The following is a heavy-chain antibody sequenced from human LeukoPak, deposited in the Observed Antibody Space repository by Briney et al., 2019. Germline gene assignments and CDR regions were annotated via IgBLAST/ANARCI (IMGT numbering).Heavy chain of an antibody. D-gene: IGHD5-12*01. V-gene: IGHV4-34*01. Sequence: PSETLSLTCAVYGGSFSGYYWSWIRQPPGKGLEWIGEINHSGSTNYNPSLKSRVTISVNTSKNQLSLKLSSVTAADTAVYYCARGPWIISSPYETFDYWGQGTLVTVSS. CDR1: GGSFSGYY. CDR2: INHSGST. J-gene: IGHJ4*02. CDR3: ARGPWIISSPYETFDY.